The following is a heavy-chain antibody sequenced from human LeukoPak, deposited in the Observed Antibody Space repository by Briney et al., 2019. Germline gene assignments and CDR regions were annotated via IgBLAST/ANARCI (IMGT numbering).Heavy chain of an antibody. CDR1: GFTFSSFE. D-gene: IGHD6-19*01. CDR2: ISGDGNTI. CDR3: ARLTTTSGWYEDY. J-gene: IGHJ4*02. Sequence: QSGGSLRLSCAASGFTFSSFEMNWVHQGPGKGLEWVSFISGDGNTIYYADSVKGRFTISRDNSKNTLHLQMNSLRAEDTAVYYCARLTTTSGWYEDYWGQGTLATVSS. V-gene: IGHV3-48*03.